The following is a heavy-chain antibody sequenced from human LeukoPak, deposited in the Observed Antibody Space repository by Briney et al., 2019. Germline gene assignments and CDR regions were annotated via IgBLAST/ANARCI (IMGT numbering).Heavy chain of an antibody. CDR2: IKQDGSEK. J-gene: IGHJ3*02. D-gene: IGHD6-19*01. Sequence: GGSLRLSCAASGFTFSSYWMSWVRQAPGKGLEWVANIKQDGSEKYYVDSVKGRFTISRDNAKNSLYLQMNSLRAEDTAVYYCAATPPRRTGYSSGWYSGGDAFDIWGQGTMVTVSS. CDR1: GFTFSSYW. CDR3: AATPPRRTGYSSGWYSGGDAFDI. V-gene: IGHV3-7*01.